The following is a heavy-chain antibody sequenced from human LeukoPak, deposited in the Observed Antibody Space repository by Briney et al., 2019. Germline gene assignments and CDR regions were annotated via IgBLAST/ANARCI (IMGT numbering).Heavy chain of an antibody. CDR2: ISGSGGST. V-gene: IGHV3-23*01. CDR1: GFTFSSYG. CDR3: AKTTDYGVPFDY. Sequence: GGSLRLSCAASGFTFSSYGMSWVRQAPGKGLEWVSAISGSGGSTYYADSVKGRFTISRDNSKNTLYLQMNSLRGEDTAVYYCAKTTDYGVPFDYWGQGTLVTVSS. D-gene: IGHD4-17*01. J-gene: IGHJ4*02.